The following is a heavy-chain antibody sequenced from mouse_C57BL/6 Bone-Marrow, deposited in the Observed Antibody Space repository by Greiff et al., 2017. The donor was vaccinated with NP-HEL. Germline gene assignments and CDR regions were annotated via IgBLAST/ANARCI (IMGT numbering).Heavy chain of an antibody. CDR2: ISNGGGST. CDR3: ARHYYGSSYGYAMDY. CDR1: GFTFSDYY. Sequence: VMLVESGGGLVQPGGSLKLSCAASGFTFSDYYMYWVRQTPEKRLEWVAYISNGGGSTYYPDTVKGRVTISRDNAKNTLYLQMSRLKSEDTAMYYCARHYYGSSYGYAMDYWGQGTSVTVSS. V-gene: IGHV5-12*01. D-gene: IGHD1-1*01. J-gene: IGHJ4*01.